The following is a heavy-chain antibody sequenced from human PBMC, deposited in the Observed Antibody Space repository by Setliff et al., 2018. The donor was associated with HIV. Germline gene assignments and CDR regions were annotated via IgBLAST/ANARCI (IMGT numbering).Heavy chain of an antibody. J-gene: IGHJ4*02. V-gene: IGHV4-34*01. CDR2: INQSGST. D-gene: IGHD4-17*01. CDR3: AVRVYGPIEY. Sequence: LSLTCAVYNASFSDYYRGWIRQAPGKGLEWIGEINQSGSTNYNSSLRSRVAMSINLSKNQFSLKLTSVTAADTAVYYSAVRVYGPIEYWGQGNQVTVPQ. CDR1: NASFSDYY.